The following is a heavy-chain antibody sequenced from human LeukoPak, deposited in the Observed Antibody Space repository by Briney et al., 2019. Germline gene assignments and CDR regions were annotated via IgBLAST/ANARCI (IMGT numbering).Heavy chain of an antibody. V-gene: IGHV3-9*01. CDR3: AKDPLYDSSGAYFDY. CDR1: GFVFSNYA. CDR2: ISWNSGSI. J-gene: IGHJ4*02. D-gene: IGHD3-22*01. Sequence: GGSLRLSCVTSGFVFSNYAMSWVRQAPGKGLEWVSGISWNSGSIGYADSVKGRFTISRDNAKNSLYLQMNSLRAEDTALYYCAKDPLYDSSGAYFDYWGQGTLVTVSS.